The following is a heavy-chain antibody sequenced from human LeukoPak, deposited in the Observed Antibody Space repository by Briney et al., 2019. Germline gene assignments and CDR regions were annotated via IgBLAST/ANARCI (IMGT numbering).Heavy chain of an antibody. CDR1: GFSISSYY. V-gene: IGHV4-59*01. Sequence: SETLSLTCTVSGFSISSYYWSWIRQPPGKGLEWIGYIYYSGSTNYNPSLKSRVTISVDTSKNQFSLKLSSVTAADTAVYYCARGTYYYDSSGSYYFDYWGQGTLVTVSS. D-gene: IGHD3-22*01. J-gene: IGHJ4*02. CDR3: ARGTYYYDSSGSYYFDY. CDR2: IYYSGST.